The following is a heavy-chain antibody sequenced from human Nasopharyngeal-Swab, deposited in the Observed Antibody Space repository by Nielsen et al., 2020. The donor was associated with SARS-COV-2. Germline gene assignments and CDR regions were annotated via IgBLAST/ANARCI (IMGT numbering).Heavy chain of an antibody. CDR1: GLSFSGYW. V-gene: IGHV3-7*03. CDR2: IKNDGSEK. Sequence: GESLKISCAATGLSFSGYWMTWVRQAPGKGLEWVANIKNDGSEKYYGDSVKGRFTISRDNAKNSLFLQMSTLRAEDTAVYYCAKITADYDCWSHQYYYYMDVWGKGTTVTVSS. J-gene: IGHJ6*03. CDR3: AKITADYDCWSHQYYYYMDV. D-gene: IGHD3-3*01.